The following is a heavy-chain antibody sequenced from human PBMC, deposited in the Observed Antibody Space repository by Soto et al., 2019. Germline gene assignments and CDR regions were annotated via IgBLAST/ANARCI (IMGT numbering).Heavy chain of an antibody. Sequence: AGGSLRLSCAASGFTVSSNYMSWVRQAPGKGLEWVSVIYSGGSTYYADSVKGRFTISRDNSKNTLYLQMNSLRAEDTAVYYCARDRRWLRPYYYYGMDVWGQGTTVTVSS. V-gene: IGHV3-53*01. CDR3: ARDRRWLRPYYYYGMDV. J-gene: IGHJ6*02. CDR2: IYSGGST. D-gene: IGHD5-12*01. CDR1: GFTVSSNY.